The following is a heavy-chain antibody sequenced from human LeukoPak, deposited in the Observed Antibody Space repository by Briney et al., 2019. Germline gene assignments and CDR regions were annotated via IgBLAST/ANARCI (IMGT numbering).Heavy chain of an antibody. Sequence: GGSLRLSCAASGFTFSSYAMSWVRQAPGKGLERVSAISGSGGSTYYADSVKGRFTISRDNSKNTLYLQMNSLRAEDTAVYYCAKEVKQLALGYYYYYMDVWGKGTTVTVSS. CDR1: GFTFSSYA. D-gene: IGHD6-6*01. CDR3: AKEVKQLALGYYYYYMDV. V-gene: IGHV3-23*01. CDR2: ISGSGGST. J-gene: IGHJ6*03.